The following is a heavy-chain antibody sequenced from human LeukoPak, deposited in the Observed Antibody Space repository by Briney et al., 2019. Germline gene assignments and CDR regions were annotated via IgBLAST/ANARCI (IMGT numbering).Heavy chain of an antibody. Sequence: GASVKVSCKASGYTFTGYYMHWVRQAPGQGLEWMGWINPNSGSTNYAQKFQGRVTMTRDTSISTAYMELSRLRSDDTAVYYCARAVAGTHWVFDPWGQGNLVTVSS. J-gene: IGHJ5*02. D-gene: IGHD6-19*01. CDR2: INPNSGST. CDR1: GYTFTGYY. V-gene: IGHV1-2*02. CDR3: ARAVAGTHWVFDP.